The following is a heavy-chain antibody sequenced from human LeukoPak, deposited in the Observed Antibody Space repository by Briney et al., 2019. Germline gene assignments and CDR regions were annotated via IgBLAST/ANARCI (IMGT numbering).Heavy chain of an antibody. CDR1: GFIFNNYA. CDR2: ISWNSGSI. J-gene: IGHJ4*02. CDR3: AREARGDRIDY. Sequence: GGSLRLSCAGSGFIFNNYAMHWVRQPPGKGLEWVSGISWNSGSIDYADSVKGRFTISRDNAKNSLYLQMNSLRAEDTAVYYCAREARGDRIDYWGQGTLVTVSS. D-gene: IGHD3-16*01. V-gene: IGHV3-9*01.